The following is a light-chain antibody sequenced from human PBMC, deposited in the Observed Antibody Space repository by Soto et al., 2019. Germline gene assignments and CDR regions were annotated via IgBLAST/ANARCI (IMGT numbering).Light chain of an antibody. CDR3: QQSYSTPPT. CDR1: QSISSY. Sequence: DIQMTKSPSSLSASVGDRVTITCRASQSISSYLNWYQQKPGKAPKLLIYAASSLQSGVPSRFSGSGSGTDITLTISSLQPEDFATYYCQQSYSTPPTFGLGTKVDIK. J-gene: IGKJ3*01. CDR2: AAS. V-gene: IGKV1-39*01.